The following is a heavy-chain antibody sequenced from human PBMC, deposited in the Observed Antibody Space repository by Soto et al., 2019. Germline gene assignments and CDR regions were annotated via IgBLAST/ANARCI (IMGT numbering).Heavy chain of an antibody. CDR2: VIPFLGVA. Sequence: QGQIVESGAEVKEPGSSGKVSFQGSGGNFRSLSIRIRWVRKAPGQGPELVGRVIPFLGVANYAQKFQGRVTITADKSTSTVHVEMRSLRSEDTATYYCARDRDVAAPGTVETNYYYGMDVWSQGTTVSVSS. J-gene: IGHJ6*02. D-gene: IGHD6-13*01. CDR3: ARDRDVAAPGTVETNYYYGMDV. V-gene: IGHV1-69*08. CDR1: GGNFRSLS.